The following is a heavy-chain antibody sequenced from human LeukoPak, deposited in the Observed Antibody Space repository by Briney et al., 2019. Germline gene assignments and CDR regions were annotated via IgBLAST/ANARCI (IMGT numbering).Heavy chain of an antibody. CDR3: AKSLSHSSSWYPSHFDY. V-gene: IGHV3-23*01. Sequence: TGGSLRLPCAASRLTFSSYAMSWVRQAPGKGLEWVSAISGSGGSTYYADSVKGRFTISRDNSKNTLYLQMNSLRAEDTAVYYCAKSLSHSSSWYPSHFDYWGQGTLVTVSS. D-gene: IGHD6-13*01. CDR1: RLTFSSYA. J-gene: IGHJ4*02. CDR2: ISGSGGST.